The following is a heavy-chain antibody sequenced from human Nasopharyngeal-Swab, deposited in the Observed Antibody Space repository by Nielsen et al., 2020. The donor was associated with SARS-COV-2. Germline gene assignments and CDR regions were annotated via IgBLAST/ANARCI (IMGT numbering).Heavy chain of an antibody. CDR2: VSYSGIT. D-gene: IGHD3-22*01. CDR1: GALISGHH. CDR3: SREEYYYDSSGNYYRAFDN. V-gene: IGHV4-59*11. J-gene: IGHJ4*02. Sequence: SDTLSLTCTVSGALISGHHWSWIRQPPGKGLEWIGYVSYSGITKYNPSLNSRVTISADSSKNQFSLELGSVTAANTAVYYCSREEYYYDSSGNYYRAFDNWGQGTLVSVSS.